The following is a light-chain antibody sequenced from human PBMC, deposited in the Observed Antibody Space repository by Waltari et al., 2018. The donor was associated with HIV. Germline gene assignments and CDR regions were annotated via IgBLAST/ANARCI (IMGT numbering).Light chain of an antibody. CDR3: QQYYVTPLT. V-gene: IGKV4-1*01. J-gene: IGKJ4*01. CDR2: WAS. Sequence: DIVMTQSPDSLAVSLGERATINCKSSQSVLYSSKYRNYLAWYQQKPGQSPKLLIYWASTRESGVPDRFSGSGSVTDFTLTISSLQAEDVAVYYCQQYYVTPLTFGGGTKVEIK. CDR1: QSVLYSSKYRNY.